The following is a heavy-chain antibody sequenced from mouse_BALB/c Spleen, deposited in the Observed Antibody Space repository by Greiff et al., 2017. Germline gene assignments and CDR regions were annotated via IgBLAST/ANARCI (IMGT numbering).Heavy chain of an antibody. Sequence: EAKLVESGGGLVKPGGSLKLSCAASGFTFSDYYMYWVRQTPEKRLEWVATISDGGSYTYYPDSVKGRFTISRDNAKNNLYLQMSSLKSEDTAMYYCARDHYRYAMDYWGQGTSVTVSS. D-gene: IGHD2-14*01. CDR3: ARDHYRYAMDY. V-gene: IGHV5-4*02. J-gene: IGHJ4*01. CDR1: GFTFSDYY. CDR2: ISDGGSYT.